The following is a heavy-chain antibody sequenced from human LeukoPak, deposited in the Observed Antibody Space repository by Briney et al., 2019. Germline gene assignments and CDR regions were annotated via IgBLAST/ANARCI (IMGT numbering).Heavy chain of an antibody. CDR2: ISYDGSNK. CDR1: GFTFRNYP. Sequence: GRSLGISCAASGFTFRNYPFHWVRQAPGKGLEWVAVISYDGSNKYYADSVRGRFTISRDNSKNTLYLQMNSLRAEDTAVYYCAREDIVVVPVAVGFYGLDVWGQGTTVTVSS. V-gene: IGHV3-30-3*01. CDR3: AREDIVVVPVAVGFYGLDV. J-gene: IGHJ6*02. D-gene: IGHD2-2*01.